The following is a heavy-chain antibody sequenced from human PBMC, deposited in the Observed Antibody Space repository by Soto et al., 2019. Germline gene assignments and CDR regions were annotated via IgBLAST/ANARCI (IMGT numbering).Heavy chain of an antibody. J-gene: IGHJ6*02. V-gene: IGHV3-15*07. CDR3: AKVVLRFLEWLQDPRYYYYGMAV. Sequence: AGGSLRLSCAASGFTFSNAWMNWVRQAPGKGLEWVGRIKSKTDGGTTDYAAPVKGRFTISRDDSKNTLYLQMNSLKTEDTAVYYCAKVVLRFLEWLQDPRYYYYGMAVWGQGTTVTVYS. CDR1: GFTFSNAW. D-gene: IGHD3-3*01. CDR2: IKSKTDGGTT.